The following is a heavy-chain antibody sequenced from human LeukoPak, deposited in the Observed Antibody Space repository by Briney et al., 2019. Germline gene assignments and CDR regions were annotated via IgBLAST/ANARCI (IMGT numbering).Heavy chain of an antibody. CDR2: INYSGGST. CDR1: GFTFSNDP. D-gene: IGHD3-10*01. J-gene: IGHJ4*02. Sequence: GGSLRLSCAASGFTFSNDPMSWVRQTPGKGLEWVSTINYSGGSTYYADSVKGRFTISRDNSKNPLYLQMNSLRVDDTAVYYCASRPGWRGFECWGQGTLVTVSS. V-gene: IGHV3-23*01. CDR3: ASRPGWRGFEC.